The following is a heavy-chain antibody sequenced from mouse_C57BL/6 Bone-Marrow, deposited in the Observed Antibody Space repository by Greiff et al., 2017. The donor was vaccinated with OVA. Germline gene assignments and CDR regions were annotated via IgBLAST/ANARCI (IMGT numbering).Heavy chain of an antibody. V-gene: IGHV14-4*01. J-gene: IGHJ3*01. D-gene: IGHD3-2*02. CDR1: GFNIKDDY. Sequence: VQLQQSGAELVRPGASVKLSCTASGFNIKDDYMHWVQQRPEKGLEWIGWIDPENGDTEYASKFQGKATITADTSSNTAYLQLSILTSEDTAVYYCTTAQALFAYWGQGTLVTVSA. CDR3: TTAQALFAY. CDR2: IDPENGDT.